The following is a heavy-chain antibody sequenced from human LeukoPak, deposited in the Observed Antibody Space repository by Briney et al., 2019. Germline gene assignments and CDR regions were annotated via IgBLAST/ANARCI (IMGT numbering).Heavy chain of an antibody. V-gene: IGHV3-30*02. J-gene: IGHJ4*02. CDR2: IRYDGSNK. D-gene: IGHD1-7*01. CDR3: AKVLTGTFLYFDY. Sequence: WGSLRLSSAASGFTFSSYGMHWVRQVPGKGLEWVAFIRYDGSNKYYADSVKGRFTISRDNSKNTLYLQMNSLRAEDTAVYYCAKVLTGTFLYFDYWGQGTLVTVSS. CDR1: GFTFSSYG.